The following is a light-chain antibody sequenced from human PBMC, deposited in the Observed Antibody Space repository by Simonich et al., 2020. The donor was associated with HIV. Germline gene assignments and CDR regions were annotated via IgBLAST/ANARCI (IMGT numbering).Light chain of an antibody. CDR3: SSYTSGSTWV. Sequence: QSALTQPASVSGSPGQSITISCTGTSSDVGGYNYVSWYQQPPGKAPNLVIYVVTNRPSGVSNRFSGSKSGNTASLTISGLQAEDEADYYCSSYTSGSTWVFGGGTKLTVL. V-gene: IGLV2-14*03. CDR2: VVT. J-gene: IGLJ3*02. CDR1: SSDVGGYNY.